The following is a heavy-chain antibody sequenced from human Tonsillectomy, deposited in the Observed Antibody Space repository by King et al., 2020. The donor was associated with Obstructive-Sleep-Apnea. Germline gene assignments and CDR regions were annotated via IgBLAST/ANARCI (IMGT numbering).Heavy chain of an antibody. CDR2: IDWDDDK. J-gene: IGHJ6*02. CDR1: GFSLGTNKMR. D-gene: IGHD3-9*01. CDR3: ALTFRYFAWLLYVSLYYALAV. Sequence: VTLKESGPALVKPTQTLTLTCSFSGFSLGTNKMRVSWIRQPPGKALEWLARIDWDDDKYCNTSLKTRLTISKATSRNQVVITMTNMDPVDTATYYCALTFRYFAWLLYVSLYYALAVWGQGTTVTVSS. V-gene: IGHV2-70*04.